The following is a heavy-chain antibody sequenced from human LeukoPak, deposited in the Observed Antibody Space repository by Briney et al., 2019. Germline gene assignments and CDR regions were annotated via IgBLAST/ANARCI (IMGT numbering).Heavy chain of an antibody. Sequence: PGGSLRLSCAASGFTFSSYAMSWVRQAPGKGLEWVSAIGTAGDTYYPGSVKGRFTISRENAKNSLYLQMNSLRAGDTAVYYCARGIRTVTTFDAFDIWGQGTMVTVSS. V-gene: IGHV3-13*01. CDR2: IGTAGDT. CDR3: ARGIRTVTTFDAFDI. CDR1: GFTFSSYA. J-gene: IGHJ3*02. D-gene: IGHD4-17*01.